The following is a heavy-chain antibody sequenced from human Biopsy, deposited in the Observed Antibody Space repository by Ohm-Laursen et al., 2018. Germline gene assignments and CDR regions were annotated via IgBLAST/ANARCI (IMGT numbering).Heavy chain of an antibody. CDR3: ARLPHGDYRYNFDY. Sequence: SQTLSLTCTVSGGSTSSSYWTWVRQPPGKGLEWIGYISYSGITNYNASLKSRLTISIDTSKNQSSLKLTSVTAADTAVYYCARLPHGDYRYNFDYWGQGTLVTVSP. V-gene: IGHV4-59*08. CDR2: ISYSGIT. CDR1: GGSTSSSY. J-gene: IGHJ4*02. D-gene: IGHD4-17*01.